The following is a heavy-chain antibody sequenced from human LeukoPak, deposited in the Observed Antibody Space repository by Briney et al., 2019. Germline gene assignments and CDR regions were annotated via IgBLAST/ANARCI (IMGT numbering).Heavy chain of an antibody. Sequence: GGSLRLSCAASGFTFDKAWMTWVRQAPGKGLEWVSAISGSGGSTYYADSVKGRFTISRDNSKNTLYLQMNSLRAEDTAVYYCAKDSSYGYTYFDYWGQGTLVTVSS. J-gene: IGHJ4*02. CDR1: GFTFDKAW. CDR2: ISGSGGST. D-gene: IGHD5-18*01. CDR3: AKDSSYGYTYFDY. V-gene: IGHV3-23*01.